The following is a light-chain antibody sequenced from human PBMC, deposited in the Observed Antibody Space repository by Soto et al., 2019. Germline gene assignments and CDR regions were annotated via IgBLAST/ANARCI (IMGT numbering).Light chain of an antibody. Sequence: AIRMTQSPSSFSASTGDRVTITCRASQGISSYLAWYQQKPGKAPKLLIYAASTLQSGVPSRFSGSGSCTDFNPTISCLQSEDFVTDYCQHYYHYPPYTFGQGTKLEIK. V-gene: IGKV1-8*01. J-gene: IGKJ2*01. CDR3: QHYYHYPPYT. CDR2: AAS. CDR1: QGISSY.